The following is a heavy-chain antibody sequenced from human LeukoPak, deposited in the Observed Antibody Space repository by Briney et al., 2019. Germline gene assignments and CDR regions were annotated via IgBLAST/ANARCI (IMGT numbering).Heavy chain of an antibody. CDR1: GFSVTSNY. CDR3: ARAPTTRGSYDAFDI. D-gene: IGHD1-26*01. V-gene: IGHV3-53*04. J-gene: IGHJ3*02. CDR2: IYSGGNT. Sequence: GGSLRLSCAASGFSVTSNYMTWVRQAPGKGLEWVSVIYSGGNTYYADSVKGRFTISRHNSKNLVYLQMDSLRPEDTAVYYCARAPTTRGSYDAFDIWGQGTMVAVSS.